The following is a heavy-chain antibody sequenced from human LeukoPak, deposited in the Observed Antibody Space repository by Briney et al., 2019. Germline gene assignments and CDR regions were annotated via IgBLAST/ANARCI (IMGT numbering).Heavy chain of an antibody. CDR1: GFTFRYAW. J-gene: IGHJ6*02. Sequence: GGSLRLSCAASGFTFRYAWMTWVRQAPGKGLEWVGRIKGKNDGGTTDYSAPVRGRFTISRDDSEDTLYLQMNSLKTEDTAVYYCTTLRLDYGGDSDYYYGMDVWGQGTTVTVSS. CDR2: IKGKNDGGTT. D-gene: IGHD4-23*01. CDR3: TTLRLDYGGDSDYYYGMDV. V-gene: IGHV3-15*01.